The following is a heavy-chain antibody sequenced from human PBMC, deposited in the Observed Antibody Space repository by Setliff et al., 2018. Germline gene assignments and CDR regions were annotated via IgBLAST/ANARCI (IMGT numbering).Heavy chain of an antibody. Sequence: ASVKVSCKASGYIFTRYRITWVRQSPGQGLEWMGWISTRNDDIGYAQKFKGRVTLTTDTSTNTAYMELRSLRSDDTAVYYCARRSGDRGMTTGWPDDFDYWGRGTLVTVSS. CDR2: ISTRNDDI. V-gene: IGHV1-18*01. CDR3: ARRSGDRGMTTGWPDDFDY. D-gene: IGHD4-17*01. CDR1: GYIFTRYR. J-gene: IGHJ4*01.